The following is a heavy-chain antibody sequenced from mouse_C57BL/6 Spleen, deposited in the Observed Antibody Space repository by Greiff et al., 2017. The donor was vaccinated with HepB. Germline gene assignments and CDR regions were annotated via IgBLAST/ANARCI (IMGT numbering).Heavy chain of an antibody. D-gene: IGHD2-2*01. Sequence: DVMLVESEGGLVQPGSSMKLSCTASGFTFSDYYMAWVRQVPEKGLEWVANINYDGSSTYYLDSLKSRFIISRDNAKNILYLQMSSLKSEDTATYYCAREGYDEDYYAMDYWGQGTSVTVSS. V-gene: IGHV5-16*01. J-gene: IGHJ4*01. CDR1: GFTFSDYY. CDR3: AREGYDEDYYAMDY. CDR2: INYDGSST.